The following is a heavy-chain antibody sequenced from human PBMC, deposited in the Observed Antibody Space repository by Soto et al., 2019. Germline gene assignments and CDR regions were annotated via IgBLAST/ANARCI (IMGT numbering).Heavy chain of an antibody. J-gene: IGHJ6*02. CDR3: ARRRHAATYYGLGV. D-gene: IGHD6-25*01. V-gene: IGHV1-46*01. Sequence: KVTTKASGYRFTSKYMHWAQHAPGQGLEWMGIINPSGGSTSNAQKFQGRVTMTRDTSTSTVYMELSSLRSEDTAVHYCARRRHAATYYGLGVRAQGITVTGPS. CDR2: INPSGGST. CDR1: GYRFTSKY.